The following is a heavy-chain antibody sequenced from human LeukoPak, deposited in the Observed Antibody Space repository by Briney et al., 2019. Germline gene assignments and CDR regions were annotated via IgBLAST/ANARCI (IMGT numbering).Heavy chain of an antibody. CDR2: ISSGGGTT. D-gene: IGHD6-19*01. J-gene: IGHJ4*02. CDR1: GFTFSNYA. CDR3: AKAGIAVPATPEY. V-gene: IGHV3-23*01. Sequence: PGGSLRLSCAASGFTFSNYAINWVRLAPGKGLEWVSVISSGGGTTYYSDSVKGRFIISRDNSKNTLYLQMNSLRVDDTALYYCAKAGIAVPATPEYCGQGTQVTVSS.